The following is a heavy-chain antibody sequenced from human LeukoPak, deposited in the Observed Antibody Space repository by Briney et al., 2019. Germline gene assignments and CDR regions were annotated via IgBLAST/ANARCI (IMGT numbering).Heavy chain of an antibody. V-gene: IGHV4-31*03. CDR2: IYYSGST. CDR1: GGSISSGGYY. Sequence: TSETLSLTCTVSGGSISSGGYYWSWIRQHPGKGLEWIGYIYYSGSTCYNPSLKSRVTISVDTSKNQFSLKLSPVTAADTAVYYCARVRINWRHFDYWGQGTLVTVSS. J-gene: IGHJ4*02. CDR3: ARVRINWRHFDY. D-gene: IGHD1-14*01.